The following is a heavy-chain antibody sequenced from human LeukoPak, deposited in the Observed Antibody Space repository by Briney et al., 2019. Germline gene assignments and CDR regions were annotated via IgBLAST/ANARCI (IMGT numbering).Heavy chain of an antibody. CDR2: IKQDGSEK. J-gene: IGHJ4*02. Sequence: GGSLRLSCAASGLTFISYWMSWVRQAPGKGREWVANIKQDGSEKYYVDSVKGRFTISRDNAKNSLYLQMNSLRAEDTAVYYCARYNCTNGVCYPFDYWGQGTLVTVSS. CDR3: ARYNCTNGVCYPFDY. CDR1: GLTFISYW. D-gene: IGHD2-8*01. V-gene: IGHV3-7*01.